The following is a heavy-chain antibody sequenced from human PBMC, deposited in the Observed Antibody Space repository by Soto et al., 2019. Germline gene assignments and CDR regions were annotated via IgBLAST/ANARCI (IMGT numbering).Heavy chain of an antibody. CDR1: GGSISSSSYY. V-gene: IGHV4-39*01. CDR3: ARRYYDYIWGSYRPYYFDY. Sequence: PSETLSLTCTVSGGSISSSSYYWGWIRQPPGKGLEWIGSIYYSGSTYYNPSLKSRVTISVDTSKNQFSLKLSSVTAADTAVYYCARRYYDYIWGSYRPYYFDYWGQGTLVTVSS. J-gene: IGHJ4*02. D-gene: IGHD3-16*02. CDR2: IYYSGST.